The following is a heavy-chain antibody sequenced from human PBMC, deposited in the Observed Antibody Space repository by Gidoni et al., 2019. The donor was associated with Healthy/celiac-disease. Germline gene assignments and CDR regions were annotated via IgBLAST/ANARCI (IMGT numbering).Heavy chain of an antibody. CDR1: GFSLSTSGMC. CDR3: ALIRKEYYYDSSGYYHTYSKFDY. Sequence: QVTLWESGPALVKPTQTLTLTCTFSGFSLSTSGMCVSWIRQPPGKALEWLALIDWDDDKYYSTSLKTRLTISKDTSKNQVVLTMTNMDPVDTATYYCALIRKEYYYDSSGYYHTYSKFDYWGQGTLVTVSS. J-gene: IGHJ4*02. D-gene: IGHD3-22*01. CDR2: IDWDDDK. V-gene: IGHV2-70*01.